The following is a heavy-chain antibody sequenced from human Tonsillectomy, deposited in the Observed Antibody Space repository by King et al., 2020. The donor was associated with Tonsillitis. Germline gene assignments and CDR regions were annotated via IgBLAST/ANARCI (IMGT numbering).Heavy chain of an antibody. CDR3: ARDRVQSPYYDFWSGYFPGHYGMDV. D-gene: IGHD3-3*01. J-gene: IGHJ6*02. CDR2: ISYDGSNK. CDR1: GFTFSSYA. V-gene: IGHV3-30*04. Sequence: VQLVESGGGVVQPGRSLRLSCAASGFTFSSYAMHWVRQAPGKGLEWVAVISYDGSNKYYADSVKGRFTISRDNSKNTLYLQMNSLRAEDTAVYYCARDRVQSPYYDFWSGYFPGHYGMDVWGQGTTVTVSS.